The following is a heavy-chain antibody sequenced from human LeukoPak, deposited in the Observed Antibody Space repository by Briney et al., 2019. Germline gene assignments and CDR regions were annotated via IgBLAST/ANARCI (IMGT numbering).Heavy chain of an antibody. V-gene: IGHV1-2*06. CDR1: GYTFTGYY. D-gene: IGHD3-22*01. Sequence: GASVKVSCKASGYTFTGYYMHWVRQAPGQGLEWMGRINPNSGGTNYAQKFQGRVTMTRDTSISTAYMELSRLRSDDTAVYYCARVPTRGYYYDSSGYYYVSWGQGTLVTVSS. CDR3: ARVPTRGYYYDSSGYYYVS. CDR2: INPNSGGT. J-gene: IGHJ5*02.